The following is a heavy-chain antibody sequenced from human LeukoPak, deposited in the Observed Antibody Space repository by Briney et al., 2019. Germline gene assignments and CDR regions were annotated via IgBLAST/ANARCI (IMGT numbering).Heavy chain of an antibody. CDR2: IYYSGST. D-gene: IGHD3-10*01. J-gene: IGHJ6*02. CDR3: ARFETYGSATYSDPDLVYHYGLDV. V-gene: IGHV4-59*08. Sequence: PSETLSLTCTAPGGSISSLYWSWIRQPPGKGLEWIGYIYYSGSTNYTPSLKSRVTISVDTSKNQFSLNRSYVTAADTAVYYCARFETYGSATYSDPDLVYHYGLDVWGQGTTVTVSS. CDR1: GGSISSLY.